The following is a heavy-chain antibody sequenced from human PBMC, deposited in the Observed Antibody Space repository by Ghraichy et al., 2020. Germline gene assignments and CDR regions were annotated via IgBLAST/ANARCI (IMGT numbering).Heavy chain of an antibody. V-gene: IGHV3-20*04. Sequence: GESLNISCAASGFTFDDYGMSWVRQAPGKGLEWVSGINWNGGSTGYADSVKGRFTISRDNAKNYLYLQMNSLRAEDTAVYYCAKDGDLFDYGDYGDYWGQGTLVTVSS. CDR2: INWNGGST. CDR1: GFTFDDYG. D-gene: IGHD4-17*01. CDR3: AKDGDLFDYGDYGDY. J-gene: IGHJ4*02.